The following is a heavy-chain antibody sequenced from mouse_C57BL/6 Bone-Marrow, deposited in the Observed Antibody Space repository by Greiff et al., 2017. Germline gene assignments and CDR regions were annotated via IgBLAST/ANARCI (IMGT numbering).Heavy chain of an antibody. CDR3: ARGGGGSPPYAIDY. Sequence: QVQLQQSGPELVKPGASVKISCKASGYAFSSSWMNWVKQRPGKGLEWIGRIYPGDGDTNYNGKFKGKATLTADKSSSTAYMQLSSLTSEDSAVYFCARGGGGSPPYAIDYWGQGTSVTVSS. J-gene: IGHJ4*01. CDR2: IYPGDGDT. V-gene: IGHV1-82*01. D-gene: IGHD1-1*02. CDR1: GYAFSSSW.